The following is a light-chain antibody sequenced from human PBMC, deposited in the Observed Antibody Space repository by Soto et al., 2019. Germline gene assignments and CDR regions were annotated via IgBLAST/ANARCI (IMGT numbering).Light chain of an antibody. Sequence: EIVLTQSPATLSLSPGERATLSCRASQSVNKYLGWYQKKPGQTPRLLIYDASNRATGIPARFSGSGSGTDFTLPISSIEPEDFEVYFCQQRSSWPLTFGGGTKVEIK. CDR1: QSVNKY. CDR3: QQRSSWPLT. V-gene: IGKV3-11*01. CDR2: DAS. J-gene: IGKJ4*01.